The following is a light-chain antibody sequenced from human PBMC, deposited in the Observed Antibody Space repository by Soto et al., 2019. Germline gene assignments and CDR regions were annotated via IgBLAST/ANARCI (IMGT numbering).Light chain of an antibody. CDR1: QSVGSS. J-gene: IGKJ5*01. V-gene: IGKV3-11*01. Sequence: EIVLTQSPATLSLSPGERATLSCRASQSVGSSLAWYQQKPGQAPRLLIYDASNRATGIPARFSGSGSGTDLTRTISSLEPEEFAVYYCQQRRNWPPGITLGQGTRLEIK. CDR2: DAS. CDR3: QQRRNWPPGIT.